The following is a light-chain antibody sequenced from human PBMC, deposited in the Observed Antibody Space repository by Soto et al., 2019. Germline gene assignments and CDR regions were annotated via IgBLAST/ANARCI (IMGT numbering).Light chain of an antibody. Sequence: EIVLTQSPGTLSLSPGERATLSCRATQSVDSSYLAWYQQKPGQAPRLLIYGASSRATGIPVRFSGSGSGTDFSLTLSRLEPEDYAVYSCQQYGRSPGLFTFGPGTKVDIK. CDR1: QSVDSSY. CDR2: GAS. J-gene: IGKJ3*01. CDR3: QQYGRSPGLFT. V-gene: IGKV3-20*01.